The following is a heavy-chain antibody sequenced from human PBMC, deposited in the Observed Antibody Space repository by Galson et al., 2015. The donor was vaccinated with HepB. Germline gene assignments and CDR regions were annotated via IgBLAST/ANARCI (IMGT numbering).Heavy chain of an antibody. CDR3: ASGLGTHDY. CDR2: INHSGST. CDR1: GGSFSGYY. Sequence: ETLSLTCAVYGGSFSGYYWSWIRQPPGKGLEWIGEINHSGSTNYNPSLKSRVTISVDTSKNQFSLKLSSVTAADTAVYYCASGLGTHDYWGQGTLVTVSS. V-gene: IGHV4-34*01. D-gene: IGHD1-1*01. J-gene: IGHJ4*02.